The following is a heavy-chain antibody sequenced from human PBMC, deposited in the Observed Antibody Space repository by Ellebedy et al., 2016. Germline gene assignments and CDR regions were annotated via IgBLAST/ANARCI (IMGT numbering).Heavy chain of an antibody. CDR2: IYYSGST. D-gene: IGHD4-17*01. Sequence: GSLRLSCTVSGGSISSYYWSWIRQPPGKGLEWIGYIYYSGSTNYNPSLKSRVTISVDTSKNQFSLKLSSVTAADTAVYYCARGGYDYGDYGSLDYWGQGTLVTVSS. J-gene: IGHJ4*02. V-gene: IGHV4-59*01. CDR3: ARGGYDYGDYGSLDY. CDR1: GGSISSYY.